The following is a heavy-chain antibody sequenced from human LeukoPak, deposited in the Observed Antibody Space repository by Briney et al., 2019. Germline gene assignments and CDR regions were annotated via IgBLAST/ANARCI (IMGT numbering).Heavy chain of an antibody. Sequence: SETLSLTCAVYGGSFSGYYWSWIWQPPGKGLEWIGYIYYSGSTNYNPSLKSRVTISVDTSKNQFSLKLSSVTAADTAVYYCARTSLVAARGLSLDYWGQGTLVTVSS. D-gene: IGHD6-6*01. CDR3: ARTSLVAARGLSLDY. J-gene: IGHJ4*02. CDR1: GGSFSGYY. V-gene: IGHV4-59*01. CDR2: IYYSGST.